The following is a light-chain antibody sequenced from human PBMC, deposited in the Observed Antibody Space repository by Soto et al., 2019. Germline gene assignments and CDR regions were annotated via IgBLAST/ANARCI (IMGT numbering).Light chain of an antibody. J-gene: IGKJ1*01. CDR1: QSIGSN. CDR3: QHYGTSPST. V-gene: IGKV3-20*01. Sequence: EIVMTQSPATLSVSPGERATLSCRASQSIGSNLAWYQQKPGQAPRLLIYSASTRATGIPDRFSGSGSGTDFTLTISRLEPEDFAVYYCQHYGTSPSTFGRGTKVEIK. CDR2: SAS.